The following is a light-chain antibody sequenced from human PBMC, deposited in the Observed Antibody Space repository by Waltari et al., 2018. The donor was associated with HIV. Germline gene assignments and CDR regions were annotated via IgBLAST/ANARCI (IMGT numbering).Light chain of an antibody. V-gene: IGLV3-19*01. J-gene: IGLJ1*01. CDR3: HSRDSSGNSYV. CDR1: SLTRYY. CDR2: GKN. Sequence: SSELTQDPDVSVALLQTLKITHQGYSLTRYYPNWYQQKPGQAPILVLHGKNSRPSGVPDRFSGASSGSTASLTITGAQAEDEADYYCHSRDSSGNSYVFGNGTQVTVL.